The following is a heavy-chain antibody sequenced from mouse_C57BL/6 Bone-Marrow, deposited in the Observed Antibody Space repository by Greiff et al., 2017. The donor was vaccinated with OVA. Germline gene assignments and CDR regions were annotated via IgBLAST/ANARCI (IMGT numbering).Heavy chain of an antibody. V-gene: IGHV7-3*01. D-gene: IGHD1-1*01. CDR1: GFTFTDYY. J-gene: IGHJ2*01. Sequence: EVQLVESGGGLVQPGGSLSLSCAASGFTFTDYYMRWVRQPPGKALEWLGFIRNKANGYTTEYSASVKGRFTISRDNSQSILYLQMNALRAEDSATYYCARYYYGTSDYWGQGTTLTVSS. CDR3: ARYYYGTSDY. CDR2: IRNKANGYTT.